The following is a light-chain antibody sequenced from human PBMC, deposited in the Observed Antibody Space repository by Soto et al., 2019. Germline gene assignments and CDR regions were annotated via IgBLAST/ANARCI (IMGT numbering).Light chain of an antibody. J-gene: IGKJ1*01. CDR1: ESVSSSF. Sequence: EVVLTQSPGTLSLSPGERATLSCRASESVSSSFLTWYQQKPGQAPRLLIYRTSNRVTGIPDRFSGSGSGTDVTLTISRLEPEDFAVYFCQHYGNFLWTFGQGTKVEIK. CDR3: QHYGNFLWT. CDR2: RTS. V-gene: IGKV3-20*01.